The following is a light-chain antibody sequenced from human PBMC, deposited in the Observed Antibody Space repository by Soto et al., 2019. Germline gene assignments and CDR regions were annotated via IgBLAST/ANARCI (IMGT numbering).Light chain of an antibody. CDR3: QSYDSSLSGSYV. CDR2: GNN. J-gene: IGLJ1*01. Sequence: QPVLTQPPSVSGAPGQRVTISCTGSSSNIGAGYDVHWYQRLPGTAPKVLIYGNNNRPSGVPDRFSGSKSGTPASLAITGLQAEDEADYYCQSYDSSLSGSYVFGTGTKVTVL. CDR1: SSNIGAGYD. V-gene: IGLV1-40*01.